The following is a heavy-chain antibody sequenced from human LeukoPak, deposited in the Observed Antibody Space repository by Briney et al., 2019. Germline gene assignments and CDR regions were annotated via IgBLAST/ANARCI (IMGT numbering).Heavy chain of an antibody. CDR2: IYYSGST. CDR1: GGSISSSSYY. Sequence: PSETLSLTCTVSGGSISSSSYYWGWIRQPPGKGLEWIGSIYYSGSTYYNPSLKSRVTISVDTSKNQFSLKLSSVTAADTAVYYCARNSYGDYVGYMDVWGKGTTVTISS. CDR3: ARNSYGDYVGYMDV. V-gene: IGHV4-39*01. D-gene: IGHD4-17*01. J-gene: IGHJ6*03.